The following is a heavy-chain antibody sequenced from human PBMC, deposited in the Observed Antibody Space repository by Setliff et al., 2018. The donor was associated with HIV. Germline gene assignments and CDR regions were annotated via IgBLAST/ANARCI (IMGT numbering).Heavy chain of an antibody. V-gene: IGHV4-39*02. CDR1: GDSISSSSYY. D-gene: IGHD6-19*01. J-gene: IGHJ4*02. Sequence: SETLSLTCTVSGDSISSSSYYWGWIRQSPGKGLEWIGSLYYSGSTYYNPSLKSRVTLLIDTSKNQFSLRLRSVTAADTALYSCARGLGSGFGPFDHWGQGILVTVSS. CDR3: ARGLGSGFGPFDH. CDR2: LYYSGST.